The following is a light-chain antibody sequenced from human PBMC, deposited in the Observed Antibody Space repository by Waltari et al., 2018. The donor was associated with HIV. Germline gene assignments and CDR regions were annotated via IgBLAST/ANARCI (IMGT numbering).Light chain of an antibody. CDR1: SSNIGNNT. J-gene: IGLJ1*01. CDR3: AAWDDSLNGLFV. Sequence: QSVVTQPPSASGTPGQRVTIFCSGGSSNIGNNTVNWYQQLPGMAPKLLIYSNNQLPAGVPDRFSGSKSGTSASLAIGGLQSEDEAEYVCAAWDDSLNGLFVFGTGTKVTVL. CDR2: SNN. V-gene: IGLV1-44*01.